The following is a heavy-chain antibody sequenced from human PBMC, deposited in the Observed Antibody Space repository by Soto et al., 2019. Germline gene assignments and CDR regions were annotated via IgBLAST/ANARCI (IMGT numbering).Heavy chain of an antibody. CDR2: IWYDGSNK. CDR3: GRDAGHSVIWPGSLSY. V-gene: IGHV3-33*01. Sequence: QVQLVESGGGVVQPGRSLRLSCAASGFTFSSYGMHWVRQAPGKGLEWVAVIWYDGSNKYYADSVKGRFTISRDNSKNPLYRQKNTQRAGETGVYYGGRDAGHSVIWPGSLSYWGQGTLVPVPP. D-gene: IGHD3-10*01. CDR1: GFTFSSYG. J-gene: IGHJ4*02.